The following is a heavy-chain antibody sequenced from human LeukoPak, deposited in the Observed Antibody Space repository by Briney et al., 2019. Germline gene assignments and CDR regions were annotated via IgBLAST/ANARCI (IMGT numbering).Heavy chain of an antibody. CDR1: GYTFTNYD. Sequence: ASVKVSCKASGYTFTNYDINWVRQAPGQGLEWVGWINPNSGNASFAQKFKGRVTMTGDTTTNTAYMEVFSLRSEDTAVYYCATQRWEKVHGSYYFDGMDVWGQGTTVTVS. D-gene: IGHD1-26*01. V-gene: IGHV1-8*02. J-gene: IGHJ6*02. CDR2: INPNSGNA. CDR3: ATQRWEKVHGSYYFDGMDV.